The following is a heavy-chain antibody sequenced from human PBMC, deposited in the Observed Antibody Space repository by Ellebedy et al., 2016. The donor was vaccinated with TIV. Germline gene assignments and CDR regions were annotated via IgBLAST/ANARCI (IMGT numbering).Heavy chain of an antibody. CDR3: ATHYGGGGHDGFDI. D-gene: IGHD4-23*01. CDR2: IYPDDDDT. Sequence: GESLKISCQGSGYRFTSYWIGWVRQMPGKGLEWMGIIYPDDDDTRYSPSFQGQVTISADKSSSTAYLQWSSLKASDTAMYYCATHYGGGGHDGFDIWGQGTTVIVSS. J-gene: IGHJ3*02. CDR1: GYRFTSYW. V-gene: IGHV5-51*01.